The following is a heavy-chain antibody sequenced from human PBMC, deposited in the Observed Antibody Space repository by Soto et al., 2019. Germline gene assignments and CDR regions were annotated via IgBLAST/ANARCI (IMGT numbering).Heavy chain of an antibody. CDR3: ARRKWPDSSGWSAYFDY. CDR1: GVSISSSNW. CDR2: IYHSGST. D-gene: IGHD3-22*01. Sequence: PSETLSLTCAVDGVSISSSNWWSWVRQHPGKGLEWIGEIYHSGSTNYNTSRKRRVTISVDKSKNQFSLKLSSVTAADTAVYYCARRKWPDSSGWSAYFDYWGQGTLVTVSS. V-gene: IGHV4-4*02. J-gene: IGHJ4*02.